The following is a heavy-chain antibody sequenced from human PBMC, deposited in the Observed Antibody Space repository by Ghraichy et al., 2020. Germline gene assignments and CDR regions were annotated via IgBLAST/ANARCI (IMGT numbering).Heavy chain of an antibody. CDR3: ASCRDDYNWWDS. D-gene: IGHD5-24*01. J-gene: IGHJ5*01. V-gene: IGHV3-53*01. CDR1: GFTVSTKY. Sequence: GGSLRLSCAASGFTVSTKYMSWVRQAPGKGLEWVSVIYSGGSTYYADSVKGRFTISRDSSKNTMYFQMNSLRAEDTAVYYCASCRDDYNWWDSWGQGTLVTVSS. CDR2: IYSGGST.